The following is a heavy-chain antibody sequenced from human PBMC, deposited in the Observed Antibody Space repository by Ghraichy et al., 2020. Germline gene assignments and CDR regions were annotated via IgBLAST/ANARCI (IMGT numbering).Heavy chain of an antibody. CDR3: AREHAGAYYYYAMYV. V-gene: IGHV4-31*03. Sequence: SETLSLTCTVSGVFISSDDYYWTWIRQHPGKGLEWIGYIFYSGTTYYYPSLKSRLNMLVDTSKNQFSLKLSSVTAADTAVYYCAREHAGAYYYYAMYVWGQGTTVTVS. CDR1: GVFISSDDYY. CDR2: IFYSGTT. J-gene: IGHJ6*02. D-gene: IGHD2-8*02.